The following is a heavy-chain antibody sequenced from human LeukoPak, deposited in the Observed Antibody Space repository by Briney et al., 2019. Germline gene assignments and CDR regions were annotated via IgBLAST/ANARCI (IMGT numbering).Heavy chain of an antibody. V-gene: IGHV4-39*01. CDR2: TSYSGST. CDR3: SRTTGDSAIIAAH. J-gene: IGHJ4*02. CDR1: GGSISGSCCY. Sequence: SETLSLTCTVSGGSISGSCCYWGWIRQTPGKDLEWIGSTSYSGSTHYDPSFKSRVTVSVDTSKNQFFLNLSSVTAADTAVYYCSRTTGDSAIIAAHWGQGTLVTVSS. D-gene: IGHD3-16*01.